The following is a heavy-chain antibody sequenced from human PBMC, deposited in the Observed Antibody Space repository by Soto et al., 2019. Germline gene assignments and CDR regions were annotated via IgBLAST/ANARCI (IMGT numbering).Heavy chain of an antibody. Sequence: GGSLRLSCAASGFTFSSYAMHWVRQAPGKGLEWVAVISYDGSNKYYADSVKGRFTISRDNSKNTLYLQMNSLRAEDTAVYYCARESSAAGISPYYYYYGMDVWGQGTTVTVSS. CDR3: ARESSAAGISPYYYYYGMDV. J-gene: IGHJ6*02. D-gene: IGHD6-13*01. V-gene: IGHV3-30-3*01. CDR1: GFTFSSYA. CDR2: ISYDGSNK.